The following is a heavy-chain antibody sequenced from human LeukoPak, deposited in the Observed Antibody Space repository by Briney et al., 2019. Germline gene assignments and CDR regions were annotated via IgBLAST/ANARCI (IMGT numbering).Heavy chain of an antibody. Sequence: GGSLRLSCAASGFTVSSNYMSWVRQAPGKGLEWVSVIYSGGSTYYADSVKGRFTISRDNSKNTLYLQMNSLRAEDTAVYYCARDRRSPDGYYYGMDVWGQGTTVTVSS. CDR3: ARDRRSPDGYYYGMDV. D-gene: IGHD1-26*01. V-gene: IGHV3-53*01. CDR1: GFTVSSNY. J-gene: IGHJ6*02. CDR2: IYSGGST.